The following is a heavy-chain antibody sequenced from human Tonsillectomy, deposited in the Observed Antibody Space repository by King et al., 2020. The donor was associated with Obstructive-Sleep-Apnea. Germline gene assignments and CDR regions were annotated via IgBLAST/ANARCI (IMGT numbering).Heavy chain of an antibody. CDR2: IKSGRSPI. Sequence: VQLVESGGGSVQPGGALRLSCVASGFTFRDYSMNWVRQAAGKGLEWVCNIKSGRSPILYADSVEDRFTISRDDAKNSLYLQMNSLRVDETAVYYCARDRAWSFDYWGQGTVVTVSS. CDR1: GFTFRDYS. J-gene: IGHJ4*02. CDR3: ARDRAWSFDY. V-gene: IGHV3-48*01. D-gene: IGHD6-19*01.